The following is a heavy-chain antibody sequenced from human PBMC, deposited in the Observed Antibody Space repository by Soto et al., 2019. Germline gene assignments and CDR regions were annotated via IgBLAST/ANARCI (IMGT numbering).Heavy chain of an antibody. CDR1: GGTFSSYA. CDR2: IIPIFGTA. D-gene: IGHD1-26*01. Sequence: SVKVSCKASGGTFSSYAISWVRQAPGQGLEWMGGIIPIFGTANYAQKFQGRVTITADESTSTAYMELSSLRSEDAAVYYCATGYSGSYKGHFDYWGQGTLVTVSS. J-gene: IGHJ4*02. V-gene: IGHV1-69*13. CDR3: ATGYSGSYKGHFDY.